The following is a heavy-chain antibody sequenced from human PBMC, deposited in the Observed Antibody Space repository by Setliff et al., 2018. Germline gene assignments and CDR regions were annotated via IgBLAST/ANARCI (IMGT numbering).Heavy chain of an antibody. Sequence: PGGSLRLSCVASGFNFHVYTMERVRQAPGKGLEWVSSISVNSNYIYKADSLKGRLTVSRDNAKNSLYLQMDSLTAEDTAVYYCARGSLSGTTYPSDYWGQGTLVTVSS. CDR1: GFNFHVYT. V-gene: IGHV3-21*01. D-gene: IGHD1-7*01. J-gene: IGHJ4*02. CDR2: ISVNSNYI. CDR3: ARGSLSGTTYPSDY.